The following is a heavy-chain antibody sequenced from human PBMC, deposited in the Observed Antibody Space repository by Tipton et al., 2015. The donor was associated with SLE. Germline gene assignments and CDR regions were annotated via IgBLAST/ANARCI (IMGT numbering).Heavy chain of an antibody. CDR2: IHYGVRYTENS. CDR1: GGSISSSDYY. Sequence: TLSLTCTVSGGSISSSDYYWGWIRQPPGKGLEWIATIHYGVRYTENSFYNTSLKSRVTISLDTSRNQFSLKLTSVTAADTAVYYCARDRRLIAAPSFWWYFDLWGRGTLVTVSS. CDR3: ARDRRLIAAPSFWWYFDL. J-gene: IGHJ2*01. V-gene: IGHV4-39*07. D-gene: IGHD6-13*01.